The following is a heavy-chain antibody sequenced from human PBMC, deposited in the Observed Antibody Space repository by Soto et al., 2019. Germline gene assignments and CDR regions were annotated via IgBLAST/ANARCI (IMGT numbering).Heavy chain of an antibody. CDR3: AVLAVAAQRYAFDI. CDR1: GYTFTSYY. D-gene: IGHD6-19*01. CDR2: INPSAGST. Sequence: ASVKVSCKASGYTFTSYYMHCVRQVPGQGLEWMAIINPSAGSTSYAQKFQGRVTITADKSTSTAYMELSSLRSEDTAVYYCAVLAVAAQRYAFDIWGQGTMVTVSS. V-gene: IGHV1-46*01. J-gene: IGHJ3*02.